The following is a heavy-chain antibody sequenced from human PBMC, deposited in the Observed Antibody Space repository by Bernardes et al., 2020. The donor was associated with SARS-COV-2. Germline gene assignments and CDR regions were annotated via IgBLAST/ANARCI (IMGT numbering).Heavy chain of an antibody. J-gene: IGHJ4*02. CDR1: GFTFSSYG. D-gene: IGHD6-19*01. Sequence: GGSLRLSCAASGFTFSSYGMSWVRQAPGEGPEWVSAIIGSGNSIYYADSVKGRFTISRDNSKNTVYLQMNSLRAEDTAVYYCAKHSSAWHYFDYWGQGTLVTVSS. CDR3: AKHSSAWHYFDY. CDR2: IIGSGNSI. V-gene: IGHV3-23*01.